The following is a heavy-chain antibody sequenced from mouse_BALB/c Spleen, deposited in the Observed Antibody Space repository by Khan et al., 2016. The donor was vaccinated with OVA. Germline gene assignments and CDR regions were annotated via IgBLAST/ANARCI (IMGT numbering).Heavy chain of an antibody. CDR3: AHPSYDPRNFDV. D-gene: IGHD2-3*01. J-gene: IGHJ1*01. CDR2: IAPANGNT. Sequence: VRLQQSGAELVKPGASVKLSCTASGFNIKDTYMHWVKQRPEQGLEWIGRIAPANGNTKYDPKFQGKATIKADTSSNTAYLQLSSLTSEDTAVYCCAHPSYDPRNFDVWGAGTTVTVSS. V-gene: IGHV14-3*02. CDR1: GFNIKDTY.